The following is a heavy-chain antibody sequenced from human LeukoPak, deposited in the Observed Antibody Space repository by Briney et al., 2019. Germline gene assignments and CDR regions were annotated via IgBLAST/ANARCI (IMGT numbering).Heavy chain of an antibody. Sequence: PGGSLRLSCAASGFTFSTYHMNWVRQAPGKGLEWVSSITAGGTTTYYEDSVKGRFTISRDNSKSTLYLQMNSLSAEDTALYYCAKLYGDYKHAFPLWGQGTMVTVSS. CDR2: ITAGGTTT. CDR1: GFTFSTYH. D-gene: IGHD4-17*01. J-gene: IGHJ3*01. CDR3: AKLYGDYKHAFPL. V-gene: IGHV3-23*01.